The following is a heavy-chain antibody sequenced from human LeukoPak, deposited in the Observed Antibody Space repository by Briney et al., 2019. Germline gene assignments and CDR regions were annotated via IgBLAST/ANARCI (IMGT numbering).Heavy chain of an antibody. CDR3: ARRWNYGRNYYIDV. J-gene: IGHJ6*03. V-gene: IGHV4-34*01. D-gene: IGHD1-7*01. Sequence: SETLSLTCAVYGGSFSNYYWSWIRQTPGKGMEWIGEISDSGRTNYNPSLMSRVTVSVGTSKNQFSLRLTSVTATDTAVYYCARRWNYGRNYYIDVWGKGATVSVSS. CDR2: ISDSGRT. CDR1: GGSFSNYY.